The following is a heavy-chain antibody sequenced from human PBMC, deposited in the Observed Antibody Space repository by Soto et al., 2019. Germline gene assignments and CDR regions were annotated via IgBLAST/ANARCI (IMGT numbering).Heavy chain of an antibody. V-gene: IGHV5-10-1*01. CDR3: ARSYDSSGRYFDY. CDR2: IGPSDSYI. Sequence: GESLKISCRGSGYTFSTYWIAWVRQVPGKGLEWMGRIGPSDSYITYSPSFQGHVTISTDKSINTAYLQWSSLKASDTAMYYCARSYDSSGRYFDYWGQGALVTVSS. CDR1: GYTFSTYW. J-gene: IGHJ4*02. D-gene: IGHD3-22*01.